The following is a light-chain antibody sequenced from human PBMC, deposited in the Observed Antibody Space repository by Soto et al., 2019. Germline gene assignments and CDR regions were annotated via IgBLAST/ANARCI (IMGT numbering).Light chain of an antibody. V-gene: IGKV2-30*01. CDR1: QSLPYIDGNTY. CDR2: KVS. CDR3: VQGTHWPPYT. Sequence: EVVMTQSPLSLPVTLGQPASISCRSSQSLPYIDGNTYLSWFQQRPGQSPRRLIYKVSNRASGVPDRFSGSGSGTDFTLKSSRVEAEDVGVYYCVQGTHWPPYTFGQGTKLLIK. J-gene: IGKJ2*01.